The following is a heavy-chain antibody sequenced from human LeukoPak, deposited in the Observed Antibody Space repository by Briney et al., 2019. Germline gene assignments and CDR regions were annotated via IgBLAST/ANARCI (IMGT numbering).Heavy chain of an antibody. Sequence: ASVKVSCKASGYTFTSYAMNWVRQAPGQGLEWMGWINTNTGNPTYAQGFTGRFVFSLDTSVSTAYLQISSLKAEDTAVYYCAGGGQWLAESWFDPWGQGTLVTVSS. D-gene: IGHD6-19*01. J-gene: IGHJ5*02. CDR2: INTNTGNP. CDR3: AGGGQWLAESWFDP. CDR1: GYTFTSYA. V-gene: IGHV7-4-1*02.